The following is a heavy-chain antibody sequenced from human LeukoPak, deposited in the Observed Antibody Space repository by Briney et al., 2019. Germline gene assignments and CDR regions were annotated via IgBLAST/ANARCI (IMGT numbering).Heavy chain of an antibody. CDR2: IYYSGST. D-gene: IGHD4-11*01. J-gene: IGHJ4*02. Sequence: PSETLSLTCTVSGGSISSSSYYWGWIRQPPGKGLEWIGSIYYSGSTYYNPSLKSRVTISVDTSKNQFSLKLSSVTAADTAVYYCARGAADSFDYWGQGTLVTVSS. CDR1: GGSISSSSYY. CDR3: ARGAADSFDY. V-gene: IGHV4-39*01.